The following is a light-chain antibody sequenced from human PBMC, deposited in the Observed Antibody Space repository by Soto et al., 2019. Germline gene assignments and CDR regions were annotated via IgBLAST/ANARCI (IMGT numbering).Light chain of an antibody. CDR2: KNS. V-gene: IGLV1-47*01. J-gene: IGLJ1*01. CDR3: AAWDDSLSGSYV. Sequence: QSVLTQPPSASGTPGQRVTISCSGTSSNIGSNFVYWYQHLPGTAPQLLIFKNSQRPSGVPDRFSGSKSGTSASLAISGLRSEDEADYYCAAWDDSLSGSYVLGTGTKLTVL. CDR1: SSNIGSNF.